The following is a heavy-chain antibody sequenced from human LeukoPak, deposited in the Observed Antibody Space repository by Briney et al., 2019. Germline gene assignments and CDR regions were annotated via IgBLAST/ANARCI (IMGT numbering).Heavy chain of an antibody. J-gene: IGHJ5*02. CDR1: GGPISSGSYY. CDR2: IYTSGST. V-gene: IGHV4-61*02. Sequence: TLSLTCTVSGGPISSGSYYWSWIRLPAGKGLEWIGRIYTSGSTNYNPSLKSRVTISVDTSKNQFSLKLSSVTAADTAVHYCAGQFDPWGQGTLVTVSS. CDR3: AGQFDP.